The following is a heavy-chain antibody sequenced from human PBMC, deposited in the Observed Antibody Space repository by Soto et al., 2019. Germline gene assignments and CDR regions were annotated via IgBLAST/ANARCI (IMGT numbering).Heavy chain of an antibody. CDR1: GFTFSGYW. Sequence: GGSLRLSCEASGFTFSGYWMSWVRQAPGKGPEWVANIKFDGSEKQYVDSVRGRFTISRDNSRNSLFLQMNSLRAGDTAVYYCVKDGGYCSSSTCYSPRNHYFDSWGQGTLVTVSS. CDR3: VKDGGYCSSSTCYSPRNHYFDS. D-gene: IGHD2-2*01. V-gene: IGHV3-7*03. J-gene: IGHJ4*02. CDR2: IKFDGSEK.